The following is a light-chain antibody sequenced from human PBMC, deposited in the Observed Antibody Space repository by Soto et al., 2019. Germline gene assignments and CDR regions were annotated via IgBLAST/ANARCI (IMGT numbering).Light chain of an antibody. J-gene: IGKJ1*01. Sequence: DLVMTQSPLSLPVTPGEPASISCRSSQSLLDSNGYNCLEWYLQKPGQSPQLLIYLGSNRASGVPDRFSGRGSGTDFTLKISRVEAEDVGVYYCMQSLQTPLTFGQGTKVEI. CDR1: QSLLDSNGYNC. V-gene: IGKV2-28*01. CDR3: MQSLQTPLT. CDR2: LGS.